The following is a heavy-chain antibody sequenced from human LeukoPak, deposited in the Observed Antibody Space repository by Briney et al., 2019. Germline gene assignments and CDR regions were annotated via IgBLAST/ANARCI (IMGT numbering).Heavy chain of an antibody. Sequence: SVKVSCKASGGTFSSYAISWVRQAPGQGLEWMGRIIPILGIANYAQKFQERVTITRDMSTSTAYMELSSLRSEDTAVYYCAASSYPTYYDFWSGYSFDYWGQGTLVTVSS. D-gene: IGHD3-3*01. CDR2: IIPILGIA. CDR3: AASSYPTYYDFWSGYSFDY. CDR1: GGTFSSYA. J-gene: IGHJ4*02. V-gene: IGHV1-69*04.